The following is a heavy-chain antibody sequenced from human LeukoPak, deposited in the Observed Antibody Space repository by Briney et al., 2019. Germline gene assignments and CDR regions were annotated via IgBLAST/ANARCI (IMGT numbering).Heavy chain of an antibody. CDR2: ISSEGTGI. Sequence: GGSLRLSCAASGFTFSNYWMHWVRQAAGKGLVWVSRISSEGTGITYGDSVKGRFTISRDNAKNSLYLQMNSLRAEDTAVYYCASLSSTSLDDIWGQGTMVTVSS. D-gene: IGHD2-2*01. CDR3: ASLSSTSLDDI. V-gene: IGHV3-74*01. CDR1: GFTFSNYW. J-gene: IGHJ3*02.